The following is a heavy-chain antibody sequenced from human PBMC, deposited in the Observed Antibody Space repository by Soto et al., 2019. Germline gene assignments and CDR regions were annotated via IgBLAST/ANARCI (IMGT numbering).Heavy chain of an antibody. Sequence: QVQLLQSGTEVKKPGASMKISCEPSGFPFTSYTYHWVRQAAGERPEWEAWINGGSGMTEFSQKLQDRATLTRDTSANTIFLELRTLTSDDAATYYCARDRYMANWYFDLWGRGTLVIVS. J-gene: IGHJ2*01. CDR3: ARDRYMANWYFDL. CDR2: INGGSGMT. CDR1: GFPFTSYT. V-gene: IGHV1-3*01. D-gene: IGHD2-2*02.